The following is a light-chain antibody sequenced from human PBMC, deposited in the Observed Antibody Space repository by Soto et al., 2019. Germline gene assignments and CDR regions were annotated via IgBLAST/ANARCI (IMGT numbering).Light chain of an antibody. J-gene: IGLJ1*01. V-gene: IGLV2-8*01. CDR3: RSYPGTSNV. CDR1: SSDVGGYNY. CDR2: EVN. Sequence: SVLAQPPSASGSPGQSVAISCTGTSSDVGGYNYVSWYQQHPGKAPKLMIYEVNKRPSGVPDRFSGSKSGNTASLTVSGLQAEDEADCYCRSYPGTSNVFRSGTKVTV.